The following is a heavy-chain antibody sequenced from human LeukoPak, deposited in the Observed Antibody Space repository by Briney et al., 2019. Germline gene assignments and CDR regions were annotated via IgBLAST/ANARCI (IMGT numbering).Heavy chain of an antibody. D-gene: IGHD3-22*01. J-gene: IGHJ4*02. V-gene: IGHV1-2*02. CDR3: ARFEVLSESSAY. CDR2: TNPNTGGT. CDR1: GYSFTGYH. Sequence: GASVKASCKTSGYSFTGYHMHWVRQAPGHGLEWMRWTNPNTGGTNYAQKFECRVTMTRDTSITTFYMELYRLISGVTAVYCCARFEVLSESSAYWGPGNLLTVSS.